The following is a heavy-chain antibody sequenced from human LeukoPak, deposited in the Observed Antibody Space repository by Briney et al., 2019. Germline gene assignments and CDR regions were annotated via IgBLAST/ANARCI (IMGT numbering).Heavy chain of an antibody. CDR3: ARVRGSFGSSVFGWFDP. CDR2: ISSDGGST. CDR1: GFTFSSYA. V-gene: IGHV3-64*01. Sequence: GGSLRLSCAASGFTFSSYAMHWVRQAPGKGLEYVSAISSDGGSTYYANSVKGRFTISRDNSKNTLYLQMGSLRAEDMAVYYCARVRGSFGSSVFGWFDPWGQGTLVTVSS. D-gene: IGHD6-6*01. J-gene: IGHJ5*02.